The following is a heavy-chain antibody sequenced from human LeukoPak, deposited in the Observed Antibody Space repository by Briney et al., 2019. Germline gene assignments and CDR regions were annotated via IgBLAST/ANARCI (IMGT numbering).Heavy chain of an antibody. Sequence: GGSLRLSCAASGFTFSSYWMSWVRQAPGKGLEWVANIKQDGSEKYYVDSVKGRFTISRDNAKNSLYPQMNSLRAEDTAVYYCARKSGGLSQSYYYYMDAWGKGTTVTVSS. V-gene: IGHV3-7*01. CDR3: ARKSGGLSQSYYYYMDA. CDR1: GFTFSSYW. CDR2: IKQDGSEK. J-gene: IGHJ6*03. D-gene: IGHD3-10*01.